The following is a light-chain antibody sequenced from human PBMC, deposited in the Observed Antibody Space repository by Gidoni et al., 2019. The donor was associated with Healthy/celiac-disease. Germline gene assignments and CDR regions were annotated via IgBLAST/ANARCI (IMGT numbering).Light chain of an antibody. CDR3: QSYASSLSGYV. CDR1: SSNIGAGYD. CDR2: GNS. Sequence: QSVLTQPPSGSGAPGQRVTISCTGSSSNIGAGYDVHWYQQLPGTAPKLLIYGNSNRPSGVPYRFSGSKSGTSASLAITGLQAEDEADYYCQSYASSLSGYVFGTGTKVTVL. V-gene: IGLV1-40*01. J-gene: IGLJ1*01.